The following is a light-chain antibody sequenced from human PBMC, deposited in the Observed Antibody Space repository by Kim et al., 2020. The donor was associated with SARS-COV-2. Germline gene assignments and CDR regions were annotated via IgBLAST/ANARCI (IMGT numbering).Light chain of an antibody. V-gene: IGKV3-11*01. CDR2: GSS. CDR1: EGGSSY. J-gene: IGKJ2*01. CDR3: QQRLNWPMYT. Sequence: LAPRERAPHSCRASEGGSSYLAWDQQKPGQAPKLLNYGSSNRATGIPARVRGSGSGADFTLSISSVEPGDFAVYYCQQRLNWPMYTFGQETKLDI.